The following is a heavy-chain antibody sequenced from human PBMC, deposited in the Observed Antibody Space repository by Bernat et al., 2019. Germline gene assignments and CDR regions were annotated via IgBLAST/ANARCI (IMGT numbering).Heavy chain of an antibody. CDR1: GYTFTSYY. Sequence: QVQLVQSGAEVKKPGASVKVSCKASGYTFTSYYMHWVRQAPGQGLGWMGIINPSGGSTSYAQKFQGRVTMARDTCTSTVYMELRSLRSEDTAVYYCAGEGVGYYGSGSYVPYWGQGNLVTVSS. V-gene: IGHV1-46*01. D-gene: IGHD3-10*01. CDR2: INPSGGST. CDR3: AGEGVGYYGSGSYVPY. J-gene: IGHJ4*02.